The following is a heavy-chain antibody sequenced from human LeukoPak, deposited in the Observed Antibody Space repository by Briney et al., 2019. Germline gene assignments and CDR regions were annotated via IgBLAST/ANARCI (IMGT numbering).Heavy chain of an antibody. CDR2: ISGSGGST. D-gene: IGHD3-22*01. CDR3: ARVFTMIPYYYFDY. Sequence: GRSLRLSCAASGFTFSSYAMSWVRQAPGKGLEWVSAISGSGGSTYYADSVKGRFTISRDNSKNTLYLQMNSLRAEDTAVYYCARVFTMIPYYYFDYWGQGTLVTVSS. J-gene: IGHJ4*02. CDR1: GFTFSSYA. V-gene: IGHV3-23*01.